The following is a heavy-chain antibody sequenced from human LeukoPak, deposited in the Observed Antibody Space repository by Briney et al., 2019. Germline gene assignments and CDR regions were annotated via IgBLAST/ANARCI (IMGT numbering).Heavy chain of an antibody. V-gene: IGHV4-59*01. Sequence: SETLSLTRTVSGVSITSSYWSWFRQPPGGELESIGYIYYTGTTKSNPSLESRVTISVDTSKNQLSLKLSFVTAADTATYFCGGEPRLLDVWGKGITVTVSS. CDR1: GVSITSSY. J-gene: IGHJ6*04. CDR2: IYYTGTT. D-gene: IGHD2-15*01. CDR3: GGEPRLLDV.